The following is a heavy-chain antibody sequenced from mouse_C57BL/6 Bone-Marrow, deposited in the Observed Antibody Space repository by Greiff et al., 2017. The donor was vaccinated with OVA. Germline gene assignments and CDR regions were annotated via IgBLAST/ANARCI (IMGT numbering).Heavy chain of an antibody. J-gene: IGHJ2*01. CDR2: INPNNGGT. CDR1: GYTFTDYY. V-gene: IGHV1-26*01. Sequence: EVQLQQSGPELVKPGASVKISCKASGYTFTDYYMNWVKQSHGKSLEWIGDINPNNGGTSYNQKFKGKATLTVDKSSSTAYMELRSLTSEDSAVYYCARGSWRDYFDYWGQGTTLTVSS. CDR3: ARGSWRDYFDY.